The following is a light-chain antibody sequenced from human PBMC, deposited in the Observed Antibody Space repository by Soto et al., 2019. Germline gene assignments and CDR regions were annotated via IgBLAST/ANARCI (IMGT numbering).Light chain of an antibody. CDR1: QSISSW. CDR2: KAS. J-gene: IGKJ1*01. Sequence: DIQMTQSPSTLSASVGDRVTITCRASQSISSWLAWYQQKPGKAPKLLIYKASSLENGVSSRFSGSGSGTEFTLTISSLQPDDFATYICQQYNSYPRTFGQGTKVEIK. V-gene: IGKV1-5*03. CDR3: QQYNSYPRT.